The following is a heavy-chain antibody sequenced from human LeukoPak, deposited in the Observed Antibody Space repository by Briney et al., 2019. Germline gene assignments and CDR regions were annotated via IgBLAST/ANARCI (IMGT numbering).Heavy chain of an antibody. V-gene: IGHV4-34*01. J-gene: IGHJ4*02. CDR1: GGSFSGYY. CDR2: INHSGST. Sequence: SETLSLTCAVYGGSFSGYYWSWIRQPPGKGLEWIGEINHSGSTNYNPSLKSRVTISVDTSKNQFSLKLSSVTAADTAVYYCARGGDCSGGSCYFFDYWGQGTLVTVSS. CDR3: ARGGDCSGGSCYFFDY. D-gene: IGHD2-15*01.